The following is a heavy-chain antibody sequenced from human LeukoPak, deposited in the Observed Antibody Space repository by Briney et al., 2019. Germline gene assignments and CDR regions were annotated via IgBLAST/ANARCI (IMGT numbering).Heavy chain of an antibody. J-gene: IGHJ5*02. Sequence: SETLSLTCTVSGGSVSNYYWSWIRQPPGKGLEWIGYIYYSGSTNYNPSLKSRVIISVDTSKNQFSLKLTSMTAADTAVYYCARDEEGGSSWGQGTLVTVSS. CDR3: ARDEEGGSS. V-gene: IGHV4-59*02. D-gene: IGHD2-15*01. CDR2: IYYSGST. CDR1: GGSVSNYY.